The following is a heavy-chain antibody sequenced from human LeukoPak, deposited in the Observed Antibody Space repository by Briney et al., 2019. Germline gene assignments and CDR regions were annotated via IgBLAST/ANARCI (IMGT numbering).Heavy chain of an antibody. D-gene: IGHD3-22*01. Sequence: PGGSLRLSCAASGFTVSSNYMSWVRQAPGKGLEWVSVIYSGGSTYYADSVKGGFTISRDNSKNTLYLQMNSLRAEDTAVYYCGTYYYDSSGWGAFDIWGQGTMVTVSS. CDR3: GTYYYDSSGWGAFDI. CDR1: GFTVSSNY. J-gene: IGHJ3*02. CDR2: IYSGGST. V-gene: IGHV3-66*01.